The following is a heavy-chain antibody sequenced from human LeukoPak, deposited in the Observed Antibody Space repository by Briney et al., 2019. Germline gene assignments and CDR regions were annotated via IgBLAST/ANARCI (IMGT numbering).Heavy chain of an antibody. J-gene: IGHJ6*03. D-gene: IGHD6-6*01. CDR3: ASLLRGYKQLAPYYYYYMDV. Sequence: SETLSLTCTVSIGSINSYYWGWVRQPAGKGLEWIGRIYTSGTTNYSPSLKSRLSMSVDTSKNQFSLRLSSVTAADTAVYYCASLLRGYKQLAPYYYYYMDVWGKGTTVTVSS. V-gene: IGHV4-4*07. CDR2: IYTSGTT. CDR1: IGSINSYY.